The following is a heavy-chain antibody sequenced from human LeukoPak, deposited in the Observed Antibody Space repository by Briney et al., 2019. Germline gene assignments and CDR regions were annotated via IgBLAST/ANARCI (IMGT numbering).Heavy chain of an antibody. V-gene: IGHV1-18*01. CDR1: GYVFASFG. Sequence: ASVKISCKASGYVFASFGVCGVRQAPGQGLEWMGWSGAYIGNTNYAQKFQGRLTMTTDASMSIAYMELRSLRSDDTAVYYCARGVRGSQKLDYWGQGTLMTVSS. CDR3: ARGVRGSQKLDY. D-gene: IGHD1-26*01. CDR2: SGAYIGNT. J-gene: IGHJ4*02.